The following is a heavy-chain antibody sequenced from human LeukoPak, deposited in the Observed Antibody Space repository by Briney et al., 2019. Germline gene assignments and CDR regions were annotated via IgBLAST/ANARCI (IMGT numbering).Heavy chain of an antibody. CDR2: IHYSRST. J-gene: IGHJ3*02. CDR3: AKHEALIAFDI. Sequence: ETLSLTCTVSGGSISSSSYYWAWIRQPPGMGLEWIGTIHYSRSTNYSPSLKSRVTMSVNTSKNQFSLRLTSVTAAYTAVYYCAKHEALIAFDIWGQGTMVTVSS. V-gene: IGHV4-39*01. CDR1: GGSISSSSYY.